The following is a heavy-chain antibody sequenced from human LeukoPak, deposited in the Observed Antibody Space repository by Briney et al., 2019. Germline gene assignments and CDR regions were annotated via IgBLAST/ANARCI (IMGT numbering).Heavy chain of an antibody. CDR1: GFNFTIFA. CDR2: ISGSGGST. V-gene: IGHV3-23*01. J-gene: IGHJ4*02. Sequence: GGSLRLSCAASGFNFTIFAMSWVRQAPGKGLEWVSAISGSGGSTYYADSVQGRFTISRDNSKNTLYLQMNSLRVEDTAVYYCAKDRGYWGQGTLVTVSS. CDR3: AKDRGY.